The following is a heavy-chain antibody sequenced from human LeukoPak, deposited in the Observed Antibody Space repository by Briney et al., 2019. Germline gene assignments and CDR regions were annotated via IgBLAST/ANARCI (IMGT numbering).Heavy chain of an antibody. Sequence: GGSLRLPCAVSGFPFITHAKHWVRHAPGKGLEWVANINQDGSEKHYVDSEKGRFPISRENATNSVDLQMNSLRAEDTAVYYCAKGYGWEASYYYYSMDVWGKGTTVTI. D-gene: IGHD1-26*01. CDR2: INQDGSEK. CDR1: GFPFITHA. CDR3: AKGYGWEASYYYYSMDV. J-gene: IGHJ6*03. V-gene: IGHV3-7*01.